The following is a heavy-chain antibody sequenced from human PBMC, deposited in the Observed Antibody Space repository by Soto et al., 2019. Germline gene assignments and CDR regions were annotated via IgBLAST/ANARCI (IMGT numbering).Heavy chain of an antibody. J-gene: IGHJ6*02. Sequence: SETLSLTCTVSGGSISSGGYYWSWIRQHPGKGLEWIGYIYYSGSTYYNPSLKSRVTISVDTSKNQFSLKLSSVTAADTAVYYCARARCSSTSCYSRGYYYYGMDVWGQGTTVTVSS. CDR3: ARARCSSTSCYSRGYYYYGMDV. V-gene: IGHV4-31*03. CDR1: GGSISSGGYY. D-gene: IGHD2-2*01. CDR2: IYYSGST.